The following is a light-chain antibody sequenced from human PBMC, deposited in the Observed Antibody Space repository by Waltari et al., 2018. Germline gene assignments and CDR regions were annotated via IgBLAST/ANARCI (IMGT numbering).Light chain of an antibody. V-gene: IGLV3-1*01. J-gene: IGLJ2*01. CDR1: QLGSKY. Sequence: SYDLTQPPSVSVSPGQTASITCSGRQLGSKYVCWYQQKAGQSPELVMYQDAKRPSGIRARFSGSNSGNTATLTISGTQAMDEADYFCQAWDGNALIFGGGTKLTVL. CDR2: QDA. CDR3: QAWDGNALI.